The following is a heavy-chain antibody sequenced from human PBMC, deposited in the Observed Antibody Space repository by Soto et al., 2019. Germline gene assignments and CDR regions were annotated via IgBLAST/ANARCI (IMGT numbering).Heavy chain of an antibody. CDR3: ARVRGVEAFSPFDY. CDR2: IHHSGST. D-gene: IGHD3-10*01. Sequence: QVQLQESGPGLVKPSETLSLTCVVSGGSISSSNWWSWVRQPPGKGLEWIGEIHHSGSTIYNPSLKSRVTISIDKSKNKFSLKVTSVTAADTAVYYCARVRGVEAFSPFDYWGQGALVTVSS. CDR1: GGSISSSNW. J-gene: IGHJ4*02. V-gene: IGHV4-4*02.